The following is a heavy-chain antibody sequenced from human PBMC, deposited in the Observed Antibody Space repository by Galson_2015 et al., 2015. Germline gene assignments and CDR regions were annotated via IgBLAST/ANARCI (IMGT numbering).Heavy chain of an antibody. D-gene: IGHD1/OR15-1a*01. CDR2: ISGSGGST. J-gene: IGHJ4*02. V-gene: IGHV3-23*01. Sequence: LRLSCAASGFTFSSYALSWVRQAPGKGLEWVSAISGSGGSTYYADSVKGRFTISRDNSKNTLYLQMNSLRAEDTAVYYCAKDFITGTYFDYWGQGTLVTVSS. CDR1: GFTFSSYA. CDR3: AKDFITGTYFDY.